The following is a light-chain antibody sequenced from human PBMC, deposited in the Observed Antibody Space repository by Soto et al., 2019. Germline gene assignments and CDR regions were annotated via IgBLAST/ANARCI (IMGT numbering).Light chain of an antibody. V-gene: IGLV2-14*01. CDR3: SSYTTSASLV. CDR2: EVF. Sequence: QSALTQPRSVSGSPGQSVTISCTGTSSDVGGYNYVSWYQQHPGKAPKLIIFEVFNRPSGVSDRFSGSKSGNTASLIISGLQAEDEAYYYCSSYTTSASLVFGGGTQLTVL. J-gene: IGLJ2*01. CDR1: SSDVGGYNY.